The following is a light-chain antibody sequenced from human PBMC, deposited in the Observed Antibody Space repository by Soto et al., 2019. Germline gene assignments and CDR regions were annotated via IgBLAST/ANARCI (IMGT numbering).Light chain of an antibody. CDR1: SSDVGGYNY. J-gene: IGLJ2*01. CDR2: DVS. Sequence: QSALTRPASVSGSPGQSITISCTGTSSDVGGYNYVSWYQQHPGKAPKLMIYDVSNRPSGVSNRFSGSKSGNTASLTISGLQAEDEADYYCSSYTSSSTLDVVFGVGTKVTVL. V-gene: IGLV2-14*01. CDR3: SSYTSSSTLDVV.